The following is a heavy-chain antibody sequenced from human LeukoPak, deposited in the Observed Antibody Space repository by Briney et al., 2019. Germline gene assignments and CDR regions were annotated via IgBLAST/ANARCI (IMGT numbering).Heavy chain of an antibody. CDR2: ISGGGSST. Sequence: GGSLRLSCTASGFIFSNYAMNWVRQAPGKGLEWVSVISGGGSSTNYADSVKGRFTISRENSKNTLYLQMNSLRAEDTAVYYCAKPYYDFWSGFFDYWGQGTLVTVSS. CDR3: AKPYYDFWSGFFDY. V-gene: IGHV3-23*01. D-gene: IGHD3-3*01. J-gene: IGHJ4*02. CDR1: GFIFSNYA.